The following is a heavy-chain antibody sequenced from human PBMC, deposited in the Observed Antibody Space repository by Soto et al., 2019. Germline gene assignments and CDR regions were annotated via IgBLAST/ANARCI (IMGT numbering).Heavy chain of an antibody. CDR3: ARDRGYYDSSGYLNWFDP. Sequence: GGSLRLSCAASGFTVSSNGMSWVRQAPGKGLEWVSVIYSGGSTYYADSVKGRFTISRDNSKNTLYLQMNSLRAGDTALYYCARDRGYYDSSGYLNWFDPWGQGTLVTVSS. CDR2: IYSGGST. J-gene: IGHJ5*02. D-gene: IGHD3-22*01. CDR1: GFTVSSNG. V-gene: IGHV3-66*01.